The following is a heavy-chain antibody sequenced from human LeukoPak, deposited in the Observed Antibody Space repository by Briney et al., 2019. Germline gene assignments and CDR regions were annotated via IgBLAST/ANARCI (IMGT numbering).Heavy chain of an antibody. CDR3: AKDPGNFVEAGWFDP. J-gene: IGHJ5*02. V-gene: IGHV3-23*01. D-gene: IGHD3-9*01. CDR1: GFTFSSYA. Sequence: GGSLRLSCAASGFTFSSYAMSWARQAPGKGLEWVSAISGSGGSTYYADSVKGRFTISRDNSKNTLYLQMNSLRAEDTAVYYCAKDPGNFVEAGWFDPWGQGTLVTVSS. CDR2: ISGSGGST.